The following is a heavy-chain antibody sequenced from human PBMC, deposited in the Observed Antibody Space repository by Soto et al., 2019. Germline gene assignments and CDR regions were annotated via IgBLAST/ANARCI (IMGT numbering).Heavy chain of an antibody. J-gene: IGHJ6*02. CDR3: ARRSGDDFWSGFSAMDV. Sequence: XGTLSLTCTVSGGSISSYYWSWIRQPPGKGLEWIGNIYYSVSTNYNPSLHSRVTISVDTSKNQFSLKLSSVTAADTAVYYCARRSGDDFWSGFSAMDVWGRGTTVTVSS. V-gene: IGHV4-59*01. CDR2: IYYSVST. D-gene: IGHD3-3*01. CDR1: GGSISSYY.